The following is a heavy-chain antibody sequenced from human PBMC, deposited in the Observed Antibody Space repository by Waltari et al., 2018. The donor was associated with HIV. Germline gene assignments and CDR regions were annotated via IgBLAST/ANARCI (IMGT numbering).Heavy chain of an antibody. D-gene: IGHD1-1*01. J-gene: IGHJ4*02. CDR1: GFTFGNYA. Sequence: EVQLVESGGGLVQPGRSLRLSCTASGFTFGNYAMSWFRQAPVKGVEWGGFIRSKPDGATTEYAASVKGRFTISRDDSKSIAYLQMNSLKTEDTAVYYCTTRYDLNTWPPQYWGQGTLVTVSS. CDR2: IRSKPDGATT. V-gene: IGHV3-49*03. CDR3: TTRYDLNTWPPQY.